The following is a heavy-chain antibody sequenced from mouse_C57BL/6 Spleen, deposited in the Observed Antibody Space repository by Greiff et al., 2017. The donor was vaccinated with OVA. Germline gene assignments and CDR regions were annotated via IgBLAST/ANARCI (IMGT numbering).Heavy chain of an antibody. V-gene: IGHV1-76*01. CDR2: IYPGSGNT. J-gene: IGHJ4*01. Sequence: QVQLKQSGAELVRPGASVKLSCKASGYTFTDYYINWVKQRPGQGLEWIARIYPGSGNTYYHEKFKGKATLTAEKSSSTAYMQLSSLTSEASAIYFCSRSGYDYHYSMDYWGQGTSVTVSS. D-gene: IGHD2-4*01. CDR1: GYTFTDYY. CDR3: SRSGYDYHYSMDY.